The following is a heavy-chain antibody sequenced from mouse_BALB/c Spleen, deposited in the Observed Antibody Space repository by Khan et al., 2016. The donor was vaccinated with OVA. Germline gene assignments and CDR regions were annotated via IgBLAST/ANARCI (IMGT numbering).Heavy chain of an antibody. Sequence: VQLQQSGTELAKPGASVKMSCKTSGYTFTTYWMHWVKQRPGKGLEWIGYINPSTGYPEYNQTFQDKAPLTTDKSSNTAYIQIRSLTSDDSAVYYCTRRGLDGIFAYWGQGTLVTVSA. CDR3: TRRGLDGIFAY. V-gene: IGHV1-7*01. CDR2: INPSTGYP. D-gene: IGHD2-1*01. CDR1: GYTFTTYW. J-gene: IGHJ3*01.